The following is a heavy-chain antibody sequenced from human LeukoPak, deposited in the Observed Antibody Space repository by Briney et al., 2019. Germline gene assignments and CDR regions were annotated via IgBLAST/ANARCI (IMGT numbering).Heavy chain of an antibody. CDR3: ARGVVGAIDDAFDI. D-gene: IGHD1-26*01. CDR2: IYSGGST. CDR1: GFTVSSNY. Sequence: QPGGSLRLSCAASGFTVSSNYMSWVRRAPGKGLEWVSVIYSGGSTYYADSVKGRFTISRDNSKNTLYLQMNSLRAEDTAVYYCARGVVGAIDDAFDIWGQGTMVTVSS. J-gene: IGHJ3*02. V-gene: IGHV3-66*01.